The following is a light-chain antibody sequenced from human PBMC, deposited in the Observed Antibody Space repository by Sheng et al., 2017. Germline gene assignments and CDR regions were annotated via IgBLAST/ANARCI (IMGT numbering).Light chain of an antibody. CDR1: QGISSA. J-gene: IGKJ4*01. V-gene: IGKV1-13*02. CDR3: QQFNSYSLFT. Sequence: AIQLTQSPSSLSASVGDRVTITCRASQGISSALAWYQQKPGKAPKLLIYDVSSLESGVPLRFSGSGSGTDFTLTISSLQPEDFATYYCQQFNSYSLFTFGEGPRWRSN. CDR2: DVS.